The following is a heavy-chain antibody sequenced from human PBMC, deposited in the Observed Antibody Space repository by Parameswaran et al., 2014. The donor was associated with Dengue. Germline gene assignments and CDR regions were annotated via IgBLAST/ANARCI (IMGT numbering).Heavy chain of an antibody. V-gene: IGHV4-31*02. Sequence: PGKGLEWIGYIYYSGSTYYNPSLKSRVTISVGTSKSQFSLKLTSVTAADTAVYYCARYCTSNSCYSAYGMDVWGQGTTVTVSS. D-gene: IGHD2-2*01. CDR3: ARYCTSNSCYSAYGMDV. J-gene: IGHJ6*02. CDR2: IYYSGST.